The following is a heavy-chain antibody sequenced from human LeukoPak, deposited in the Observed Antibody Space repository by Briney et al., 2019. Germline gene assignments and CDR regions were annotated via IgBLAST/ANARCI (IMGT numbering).Heavy chain of an antibody. D-gene: IGHD6-19*01. J-gene: IGHJ5*02. CDR1: GGSINSGSSY. CDR3: ARDLPGIAVAGPHPHNWFDP. V-gene: IGHV4-39*07. CDR2: IYYTGST. Sequence: PSETLSLTCTVSGGSINSGSSYWGWIRQPPGKGLEWIGSIYYTGSTYYNPSLKSRVTMSVDTSKNQFSLKLSSVTAADTAVYYCARDLPGIAVAGPHPHNWFDPWGQGTLVTVSS.